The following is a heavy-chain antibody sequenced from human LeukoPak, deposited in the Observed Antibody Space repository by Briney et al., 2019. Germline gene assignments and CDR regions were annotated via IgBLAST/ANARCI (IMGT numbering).Heavy chain of an antibody. D-gene: IGHD1-1*01. CDR1: GYTLTDYY. V-gene: IGHV1-2*02. J-gene: IGHJ6*03. Sequence: GASVKVSCKASGYTLTDYYMHWVRQAPGQGLEWMGWIKPNTGDTNSAQKFQGRVTLTRDTSISTAYMELSNLRSDDTAVYYCARAGTESRWGLPRAYYYYMDVWAKGTTVTVSS. CDR2: IKPNTGDT. CDR3: ARAGTESRWGLPRAYYYYMDV.